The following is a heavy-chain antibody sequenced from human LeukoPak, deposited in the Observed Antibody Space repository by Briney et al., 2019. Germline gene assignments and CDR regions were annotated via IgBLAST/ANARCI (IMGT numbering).Heavy chain of an antibody. J-gene: IGHJ3*01. CDR2: IYPGDSDT. V-gene: IGHV5-51*01. CDR1: GSRFTSYW. D-gene: IGHD3-10*01. CDR3: ARHVDGSVSYYSFDAFDL. Sequence: GASLKISGKGSGSRFTSYWIGWVRQMPGKGLEWMGIIYPGDSDTSYSPSFQGQVTISADKSISTAYLQWSSLKASDTAMYYCARHVDGSVSYYSFDAFDLWGQGTMVTVSS.